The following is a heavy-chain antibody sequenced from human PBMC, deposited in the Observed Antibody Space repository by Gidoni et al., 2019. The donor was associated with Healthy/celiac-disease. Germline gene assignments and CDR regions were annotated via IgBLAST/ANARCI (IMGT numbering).Heavy chain of an antibody. CDR2: ISSSSSYI. V-gene: IGHV3-21*01. CDR1: GFTFSSYS. J-gene: IGHJ5*02. Sequence: EVQLVESGGGLVKPGGSLRLSCAASGFTFSSYSMNWVRQAAGKGLEWVSSISSSSSYIYYADSVKGRFTISRDNAKNSLYLQMNSLRAEDTAVYYCARGLAVKYYYDSSGPNWFDPWGQGTLVTVSS. D-gene: IGHD3-22*01. CDR3: ARGLAVKYYYDSSGPNWFDP.